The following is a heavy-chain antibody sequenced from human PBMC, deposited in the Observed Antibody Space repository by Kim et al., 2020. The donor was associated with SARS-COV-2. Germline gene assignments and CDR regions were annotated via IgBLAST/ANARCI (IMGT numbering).Heavy chain of an antibody. D-gene: IGHD1-26*01. CDR1: GYSFTSYW. CDR3: ARYGTAEWELPEGYFDL. CDR2: IDPSDSYT. V-gene: IGHV5-10-1*01. J-gene: IGHJ2*01. Sequence: GESLKISCKGSGYSFTSYWISWVRQMPGKGLEWMGRIDPSDSYTNYSPSFQGHVTISADKSISTAYLQWSSLKASDTAMYYCARYGTAEWELPEGYFDLWGRGTLVTVSS.